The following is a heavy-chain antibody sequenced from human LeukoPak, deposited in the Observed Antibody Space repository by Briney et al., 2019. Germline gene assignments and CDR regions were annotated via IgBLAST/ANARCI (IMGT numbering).Heavy chain of an antibody. CDR2: IARDGSST. CDR1: GFTFSSDW. V-gene: IGHV3-74*01. CDR3: AKDHYWSIDY. J-gene: IGHJ4*02. D-gene: IGHD3-3*01. Sequence: PGGSLRLSCAASGFTFSSDWMNWVRQAPGKGLVLVSRIARDGSSTTYADSVKGRFSSSRDNAKNTLYLQMNSLRAEDTGVYYCAKDHYWSIDYWGRGTLVTVSS.